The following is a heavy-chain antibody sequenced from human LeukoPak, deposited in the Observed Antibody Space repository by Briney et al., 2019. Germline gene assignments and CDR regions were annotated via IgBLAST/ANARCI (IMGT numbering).Heavy chain of an antibody. CDR3: ARVRGDDLWSGHLFYFDH. CDR2: INYSGST. Sequence: SETLSLTCAVDGGSFSDYIWSWIRQPPGKGLEWVGEINYSGSTDYSPSLKSRVTISIDTSKKQFSLELNSVTAADTAVYYCARVRGDDLWSGHLFYFDHWGQGTLVTVSS. CDR1: GGSFSDYI. V-gene: IGHV4-34*01. J-gene: IGHJ4*02. D-gene: IGHD3-3*01.